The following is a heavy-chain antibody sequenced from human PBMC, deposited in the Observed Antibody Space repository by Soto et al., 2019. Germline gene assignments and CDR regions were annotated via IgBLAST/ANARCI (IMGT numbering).Heavy chain of an antibody. D-gene: IGHD6-6*01. CDR3: ARDQTLGSSSGDFDY. CDR1: GFTFSSYS. V-gene: IGHV3-21*01. CDR2: ISSSSSYI. J-gene: IGHJ4*02. Sequence: AGGSLRLSCAASGFTFSSYSMNWVRQAPGKGLEWVSSISSSSSYIYYADSVKGRFTISRDNAKNSLYLQMNSLRAEDTAVYYCARDQTLGSSSGDFDYWGQGTLVTVSS.